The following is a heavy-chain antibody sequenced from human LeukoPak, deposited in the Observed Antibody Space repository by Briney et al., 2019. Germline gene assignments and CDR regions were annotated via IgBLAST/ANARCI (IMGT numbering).Heavy chain of an antibody. D-gene: IGHD2-8*02. CDR3: AASGNSWWEGFFHD. CDR1: RASMSSFF. CDR2: IHYSGTT. V-gene: IGHV4-59*03. J-gene: IGHJ1*01. Sequence: SETLSLTCTVSRASMSSFFWSWIRQPPGKGLEWIGHIHYSGTTKYNPSLTSRITLSMDTSKSQVSLRVTSVTAADTAMYYCAASGNSWWEGFFHDWGQGTLVSVSS.